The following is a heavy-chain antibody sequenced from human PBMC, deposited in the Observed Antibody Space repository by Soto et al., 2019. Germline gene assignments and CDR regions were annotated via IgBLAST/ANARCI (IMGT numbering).Heavy chain of an antibody. J-gene: IGHJ4*02. Sequence: SVKVSCKASGFTFTSSAVQWVRQARGQRLEWIGWIVVGSGNTNYAQKFQERVTITRDMSTSTAYMQLSSLRSEDTAVYYCAGVLGTRVTTFDYWGQGTLVTVSS. D-gene: IGHD4-17*01. CDR3: AGVLGTRVTTFDY. CDR1: GFTFTSSA. CDR2: IVVGSGNT. V-gene: IGHV1-58*01.